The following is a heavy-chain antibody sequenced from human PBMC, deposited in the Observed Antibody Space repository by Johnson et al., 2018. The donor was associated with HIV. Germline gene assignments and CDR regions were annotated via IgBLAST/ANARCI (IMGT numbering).Heavy chain of an antibody. V-gene: IGHV3-7*05. CDR2: IKQDGSEK. Sequence: MLLVESGGGLVQPGGSLRLSCAASGFTFSSYWMSWVRQAPGKGLEWVANIKQDGSEKYYVDYVKGRFTISRDNAKNSLYLQMNSLRAEDTAVYYCARALAYSGYDDAFDIWGQGTMVTVSS. CDR3: ARALAYSGYDDAFDI. D-gene: IGHD5-12*01. J-gene: IGHJ3*02. CDR1: GFTFSSYW.